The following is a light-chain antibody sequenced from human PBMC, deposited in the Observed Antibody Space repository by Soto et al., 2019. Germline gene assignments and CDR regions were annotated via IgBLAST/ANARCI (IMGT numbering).Light chain of an antibody. CDR1: QSVSSSS. CDR2: GAS. CDR3: QQYGSSPWT. J-gene: IGKJ1*01. Sequence: EIVLTQSPGTLSLSPGERATLSCRASQSVSSSSLAWYQQKPGQAPRLLIYGASSRATGIPGRFSGSGSGTDFNLTISSLEPEDFAVYYCQQYGSSPWTFGQGTKVEIK. V-gene: IGKV3-20*01.